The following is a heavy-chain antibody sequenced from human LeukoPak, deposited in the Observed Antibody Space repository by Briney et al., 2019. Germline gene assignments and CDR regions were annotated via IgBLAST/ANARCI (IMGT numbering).Heavy chain of an antibody. Sequence: VASVKVSCKASGYTFTSYGISWVRQAPGQGLEWVGWISAYNGNTNYAQKLQGRVTMTTDTSTSTAYMELRSLRSDDTAVYYCARDTAMGSNDAFDIWGQGTMVTVSS. CDR2: ISAYNGNT. D-gene: IGHD5-18*01. CDR3: ARDTAMGSNDAFDI. J-gene: IGHJ3*02. V-gene: IGHV1-18*01. CDR1: GYTFTSYG.